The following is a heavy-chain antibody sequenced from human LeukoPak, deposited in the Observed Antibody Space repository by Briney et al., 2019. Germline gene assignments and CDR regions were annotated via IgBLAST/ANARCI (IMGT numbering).Heavy chain of an antibody. V-gene: IGHV3-30*02. CDR3: AKDGWFGERYYYYYMDV. J-gene: IGHJ6*03. CDR2: IRYDGSNK. D-gene: IGHD3-10*01. CDR1: GFTFSSYG. Sequence: GGSLRLSCAASGFTFSSYGMHWARQAPGKGLEWVAFIRYDGSNKYYADSVKGRFTISRDNSKNTLYLQMNSLRAEDTAVYYCAKDGWFGERYYYYYMDVWGKGTTVTISS.